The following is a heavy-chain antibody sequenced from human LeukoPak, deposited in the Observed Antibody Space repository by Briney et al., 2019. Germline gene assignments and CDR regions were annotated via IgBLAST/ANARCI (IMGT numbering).Heavy chain of an antibody. J-gene: IGHJ4*02. CDR2: ISGSGGST. D-gene: IGHD2-15*01. Sequence: AGGSLRLSCAASGFTFSSYAMSWVRQAPGKGLEWVSAISGSGGSTYYADPVKGRFTISRDNSKNTLYLQMNSLRAEDTAVYYCAKHSWPGSWRQPDDYWGQGTLVTVSS. CDR1: GFTFSSYA. V-gene: IGHV3-23*01. CDR3: AKHSWPGSWRQPDDY.